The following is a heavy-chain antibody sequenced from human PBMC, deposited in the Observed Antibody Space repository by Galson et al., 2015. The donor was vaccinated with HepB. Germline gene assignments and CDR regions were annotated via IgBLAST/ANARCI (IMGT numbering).Heavy chain of an antibody. V-gene: IGHV4-59*01. Sequence: LSLTCTVSGGSISTYYWTWIRQAPGKGLEWIGYIYHSGSTNSNPSLKSRLTISIDTSKNEFSLKLTSVTAADTAVYFCARGGSRGYWYFDFWGRGTLVTVSP. J-gene: IGHJ2*01. CDR3: ARGGSRGYWYFDF. CDR2: IYHSGST. D-gene: IGHD2-15*01. CDR1: GGSISTYY.